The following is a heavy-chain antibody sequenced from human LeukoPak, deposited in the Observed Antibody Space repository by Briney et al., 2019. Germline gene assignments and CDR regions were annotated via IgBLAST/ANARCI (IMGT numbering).Heavy chain of an antibody. V-gene: IGHV3-23*01. CDR2: ISGSGGST. CDR1: GFTFGSYA. J-gene: IGHJ5*02. CDR3: AKVVTNYYGSGSPNWFDP. Sequence: GGSLRLSCAASGFTFGSYAMSWVRQAPGKGLEWVSAISGSGGSTYYADSVKGRFTISRDNSKNTLYLQMNSLRAEDTAVYYCAKVVTNYYGSGSPNWFDPWGQGTLVTVSS. D-gene: IGHD3-10*01.